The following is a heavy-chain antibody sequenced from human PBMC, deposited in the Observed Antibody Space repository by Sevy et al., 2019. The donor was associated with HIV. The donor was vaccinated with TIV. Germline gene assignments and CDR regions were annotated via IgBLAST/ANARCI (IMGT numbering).Heavy chain of an antibody. CDR2: IYYTGST. CDR3: ARAPPVRSGDDSLNWFDP. CDR1: GGSISAYY. D-gene: IGHD5-12*01. Sequence: SETLSLTCTVSGGSISAYYWSWIRQPPGKGLEYLGYIYYTGSTNYNPSRKSRVTISVDTSKNQFSLKLSSVTAADTAVYYCARAPPVRSGDDSLNWFDPWGQGTLVTVSS. V-gene: IGHV4-59*01. J-gene: IGHJ5*02.